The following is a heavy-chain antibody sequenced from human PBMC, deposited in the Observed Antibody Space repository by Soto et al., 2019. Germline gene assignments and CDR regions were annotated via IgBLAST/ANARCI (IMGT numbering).Heavy chain of an antibody. CDR2: IKQDGSEK. D-gene: IGHD3-10*01. J-gene: IGHJ5*02. V-gene: IGHV3-7*01. CDR3: ARDRRTIWFGEYSDWFDP. CDR1: GFTFSSYW. Sequence: GGSLRLSCAASGFTFSSYWMSWVRQAPGKGLEWVANIKQDGSEKYYVDSVKGRFTISRDNAKNSLYLQMNSLRAEDTAVYYRARDRRTIWFGEYSDWFDPWGQGTLVTVSS.